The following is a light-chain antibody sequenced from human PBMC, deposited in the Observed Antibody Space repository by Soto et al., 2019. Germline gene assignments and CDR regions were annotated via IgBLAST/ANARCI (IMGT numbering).Light chain of an antibody. J-gene: IGKJ3*01. CDR3: QQYLNRPIST. CDR1: QSVGNNY. V-gene: IGKV3-20*01. Sequence: EIVLTQSPGTLSLSPGERATLSCRASQSVGNNYLAWYQQKPGQAPRLLIYGASSRATGIPDRFSGSGSGTDFTLTISRLEPEDFAVYYCQQYLNRPISTFGPGTKVDIK. CDR2: GAS.